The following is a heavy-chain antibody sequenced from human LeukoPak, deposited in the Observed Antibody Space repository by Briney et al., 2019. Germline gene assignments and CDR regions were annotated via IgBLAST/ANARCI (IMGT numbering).Heavy chain of an antibody. CDR1: GFTFSSYA. V-gene: IGHV3-23*01. CDR3: AKTVSGIVATIDY. CDR2: ISGSGGST. D-gene: IGHD5-12*01. J-gene: IGHJ4*02. Sequence: GGSLRLSCAASGFTFSSYAMSWVRQAPGKGLEWVSAISGSGGSTYYADSVKGRFTISRDNSKNTLYLQMNGLRAEDTAVYYCAKTVSGIVATIDYWGQGTLVTVSS.